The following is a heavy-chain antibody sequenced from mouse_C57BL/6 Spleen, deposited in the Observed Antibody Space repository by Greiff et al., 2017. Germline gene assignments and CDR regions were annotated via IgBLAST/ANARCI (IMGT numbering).Heavy chain of an antibody. CDR1: GYSFTDYN. D-gene: IGHD3-2*02. Sequence: VQLKQSGPELVKPGASVKISCKASGYSFTDYNMNWVKQSTGKSLEWIGVINPNYGTTSYNQKFKGKATLTVDQSSSTAYMQLNSLTSEDSAVYYCARQTAQATYYFDYWGQGTTLTVSS. V-gene: IGHV1-39*01. J-gene: IGHJ2*01. CDR2: INPNYGTT. CDR3: ARQTAQATYYFDY.